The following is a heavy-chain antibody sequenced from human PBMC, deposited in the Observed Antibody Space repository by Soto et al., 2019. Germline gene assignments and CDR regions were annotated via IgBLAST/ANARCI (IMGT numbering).Heavy chain of an antibody. J-gene: IGHJ4*02. CDR3: AREPKQNYDSSPWNGGFDS. CDR2: TYYTGNN. CDR1: GDSISSPHYY. V-gene: IGHV4-30-4*01. D-gene: IGHD3-22*01. Sequence: QVHLQESGPGLVKPSQTLSLSCTVSGDSISSPHYYWTWIRQPPGKCLEWVGYTYYTGNNFYNPALKSLVAMSVDPSTNQFSLKLASVTDADTAVYFCAREPKQNYDSSPWNGGFDSWGPGTLVTVSS.